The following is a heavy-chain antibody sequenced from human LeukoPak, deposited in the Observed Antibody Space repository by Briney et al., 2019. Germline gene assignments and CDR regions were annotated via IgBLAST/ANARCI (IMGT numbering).Heavy chain of an antibody. Sequence: GGSLRLSCAGSGFTFSTYNMNWVRQTPGKGPEWISTISTRSTTIYYADSVQGRFTISRDTSKNTLYLQISSLRVEDTAVYYCTVFGDSNHWGQGTLVTVSS. V-gene: IGHV3-48*01. J-gene: IGHJ5*02. CDR1: GFTFSTYN. D-gene: IGHD4-17*01. CDR3: TVFGDSNH. CDR2: ISTRSTTI.